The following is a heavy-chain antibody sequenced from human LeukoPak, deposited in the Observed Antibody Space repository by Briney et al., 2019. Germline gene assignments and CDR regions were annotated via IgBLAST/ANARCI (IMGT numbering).Heavy chain of an antibody. CDR3: ARVTGSYGDSAY. Sequence: GGSLRLSCAASGFTFSSYSINWVRQAPGKGLEWVSYISSTSSAIYYADSVKGRFTISRDNAKNSLYLQMNSLRAEDTAVYYCARVTGSYGDSAYWGQGTLVTVSS. CDR1: GFTFSSYS. CDR2: ISSTSSAI. V-gene: IGHV3-48*04. J-gene: IGHJ4*02. D-gene: IGHD3-16*01.